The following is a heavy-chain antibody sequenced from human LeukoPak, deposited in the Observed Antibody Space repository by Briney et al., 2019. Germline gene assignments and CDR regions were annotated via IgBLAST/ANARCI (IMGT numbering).Heavy chain of an antibody. V-gene: IGHV3-48*01. CDR3: ARDGVDFPPNWFDP. CDR1: GFTFSNYN. D-gene: IGHD3-3*01. Sequence: GGSLRLSCAASGFTFSNYNMNWVRQAPGKGLEWVSYIGSSGTTRYYADSVKGRFTISRNNAKNSLYLQMNSLRVEDTAVYYCARDGVDFPPNWFDPWGQGTLVTVSS. CDR2: IGSSGTTR. J-gene: IGHJ5*02.